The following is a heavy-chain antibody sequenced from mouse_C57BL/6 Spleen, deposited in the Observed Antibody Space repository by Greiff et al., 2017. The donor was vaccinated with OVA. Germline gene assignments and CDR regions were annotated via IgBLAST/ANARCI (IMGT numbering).Heavy chain of an antibody. CDR3: ARGRRYAYYFDY. Sequence: EVKLMASGGGLVKPGGSLKLSCAASGFTFSDYGMHWVRQAPEKGLEWVAYISSGSSTLYYADTVKGRFTISRDNAKNTLFLQMTSLRSEDTAMYYCARGRRYAYYFDYWGQGTTLTVSS. V-gene: IGHV5-17*01. D-gene: IGHD1-1*01. CDR1: GFTFSDYG. CDR2: ISSGSSTL. J-gene: IGHJ2*01.